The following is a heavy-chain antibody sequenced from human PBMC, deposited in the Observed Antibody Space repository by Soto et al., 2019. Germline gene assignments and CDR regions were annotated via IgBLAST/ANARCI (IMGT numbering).Heavy chain of an antibody. V-gene: IGHV3-23*01. CDR3: AKVRINSGYEFGGYFDY. CDR2: ISGSGGST. Sequence: EVQLLESGGGLVQPGGSLRLSCAASGFTFSSYAMSWVRQAPGKGLEWVSAISGSGGSTYYADSVKGRFTISRDNSKNTLYLQMNSLRAEDTAVYYCAKVRINSGYEFGGYFDYWGQGTLVTVSS. CDR1: GFTFSSYA. J-gene: IGHJ4*02. D-gene: IGHD5-12*01.